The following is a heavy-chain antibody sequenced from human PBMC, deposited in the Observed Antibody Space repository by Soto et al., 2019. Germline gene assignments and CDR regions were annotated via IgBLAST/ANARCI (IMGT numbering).Heavy chain of an antibody. Sequence: ASVKVSCKASGYTFTGYYMHWVRQAPGQGLEWMGWINPNSGGTNYAQKFQGRVTMTRDTSISTAYMELSRLRSDDTAVYYCARDLGGGGAKFRDPAPTRNFDYWGQGTLVTVSS. CDR3: ARDLGGGGAKFRDPAPTRNFDY. CDR2: INPNSGGT. D-gene: IGHD1-26*01. CDR1: GYTFTGYY. J-gene: IGHJ4*02. V-gene: IGHV1-2*02.